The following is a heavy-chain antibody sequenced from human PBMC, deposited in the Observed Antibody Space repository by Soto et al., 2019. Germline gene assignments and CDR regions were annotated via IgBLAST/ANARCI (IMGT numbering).Heavy chain of an antibody. CDR1: GYTFTNYP. D-gene: IGHD3-22*01. Sequence: ASVKLSCKASGYTFTNYPIHWVRQAPGQGLEWMGWINVGNGNIKYSQKFQGRVTMTRDTSTSTVYMELSSLRSEDTAVYYCARDRAYYDSSGYYDLLDNWFDPWGQGTLVTVSS. CDR3: ARDRAYYDSSGYYDLLDNWFDP. CDR2: INVGNGNI. V-gene: IGHV1-3*01. J-gene: IGHJ5*02.